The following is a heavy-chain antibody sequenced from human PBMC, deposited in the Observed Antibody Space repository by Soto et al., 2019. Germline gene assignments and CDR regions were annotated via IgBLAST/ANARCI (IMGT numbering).Heavy chain of an antibody. Sequence: SETLSLTCTVSGGSISIGGYSWTWIRHHPGKGLEWIGYIYYSGSTYYKPSLKSRVTISVDTSKNHLSLKLSSVTAADTAVYYCAREDCGGDCCASSFPFFFDYWGQGTLVTVSS. V-gene: IGHV4-61*03. J-gene: IGHJ4*02. D-gene: IGHD2-21*02. CDR2: IYYSGST. CDR3: AREDCGGDCCASSFPFFFDY. CDR1: GGSISIGGYS.